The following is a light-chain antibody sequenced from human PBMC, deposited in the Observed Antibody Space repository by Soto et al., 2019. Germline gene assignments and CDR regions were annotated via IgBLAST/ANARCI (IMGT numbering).Light chain of an antibody. CDR2: DTF. V-gene: IGKV3-11*01. CDR3: QQRSTWPLT. J-gene: IGKJ4*01. Sequence: IVLTQSPASLSVSPGERATLSCRACQDICTYLAWYQQKPGQAPRLIIYDTFTRVSGVPDRITGSGSGTVFTLTVSNVAPDDSAIYYCQQRSTWPLTFGGGTKVEIK. CDR1: QDICTY.